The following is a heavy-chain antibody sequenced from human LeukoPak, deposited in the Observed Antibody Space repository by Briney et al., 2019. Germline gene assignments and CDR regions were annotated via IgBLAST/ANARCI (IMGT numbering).Heavy chain of an antibody. CDR1: GGSFSGYY. Sequence: PSETLSLTCAVYGGSFSGYYWSWIRQPPGKGLEWIGEINHSGSTNYNPSLKSRVTISVDTSKNQFSLKLSSVTAADTAVYYCARSDTMVRKKRAPHKTFDYWGQGTLVTVSS. J-gene: IGHJ4*02. CDR3: ARSDTMVRKKRAPHKTFDY. V-gene: IGHV4-34*01. D-gene: IGHD3-10*01. CDR2: INHSGST.